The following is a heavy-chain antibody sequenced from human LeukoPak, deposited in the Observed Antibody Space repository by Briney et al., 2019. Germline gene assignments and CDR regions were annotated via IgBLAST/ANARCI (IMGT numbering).Heavy chain of an antibody. CDR2: INHSGST. Sequence: LSETLSLTCAVYGGSFSGYYWSWIRQPPGKGLEWIGEINHSGSTNYNPSLKSRVTISVDASKNQFSLKLSSVTAADTAVYYCARGLDGETSKYFDYWSQGTLVTVSS. CDR1: GGSFSGYY. D-gene: IGHD3-10*01. V-gene: IGHV4-34*01. CDR3: ARGLDGETSKYFDY. J-gene: IGHJ4*02.